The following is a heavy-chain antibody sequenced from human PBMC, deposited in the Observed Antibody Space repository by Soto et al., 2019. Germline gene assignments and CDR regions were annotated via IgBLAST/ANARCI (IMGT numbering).Heavy chain of an antibody. J-gene: IGHJ4*03. CDR2: LWSDANKR. CDR3: GRGGKSAGAFDI. D-gene: IGHD3-16*01. Sequence: GGSLRLSCSASVFALIRYGIHWVRQTPGKGLEWVAVLWSDANKRHHPDSVKGRFSISSDNSENTLYLEMNSLAAEDTAVYYCGRGGKSAGAFDIWGQGNQVTGSS. V-gene: IGHV3-33*01. CDR1: VFALIRYG.